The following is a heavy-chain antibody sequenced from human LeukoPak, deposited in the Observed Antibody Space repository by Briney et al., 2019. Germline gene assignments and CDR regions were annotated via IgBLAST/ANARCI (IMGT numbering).Heavy chain of an antibody. CDR2: IKEDGSEK. CDR1: GFTFNSYW. Sequence: PGGSQRLSCAASGFTFNSYWMNWVRQAPWKGLEWVANIKEDGSEKYYVDSMKGRFTISRDNAKNSLYLQMNSLRAEDTAVYYCARDKEVRGGAGVYGMDVWGQGTTVTVSS. CDR3: ARDKEVRGGAGVYGMDV. V-gene: IGHV3-7*01. J-gene: IGHJ6*02. D-gene: IGHD3-10*01.